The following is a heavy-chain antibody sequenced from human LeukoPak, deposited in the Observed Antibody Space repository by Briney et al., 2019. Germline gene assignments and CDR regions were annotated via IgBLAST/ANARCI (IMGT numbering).Heavy chain of an antibody. V-gene: IGHV3-7*01. Sequence: GGSLRLSCVTSGFTFSSHWMFWVRQAPGKGLEWVANVNQDGGAKFYVDSVKGRFTISRDNAKNSLYPQMTSLRVEDTAVYFCASKGGYDHHWGQGTLVTVSS. J-gene: IGHJ4*02. CDR2: VNQDGGAK. CDR1: GFTFSSHW. CDR3: ASKGGYDHH. D-gene: IGHD5-12*01.